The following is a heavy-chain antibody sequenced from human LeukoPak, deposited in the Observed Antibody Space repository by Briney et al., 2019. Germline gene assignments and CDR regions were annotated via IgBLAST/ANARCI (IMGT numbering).Heavy chain of an antibody. J-gene: IGHJ3*02. CDR3: ARGRIAAAGSVKDAFDI. CDR2: IYHSGST. V-gene: IGHV4-30-2*01. D-gene: IGHD6-13*01. CDR1: GGSISSGGYS. Sequence: SETLSLTCAVSGGSISSGGYSWSWIRQPPGKGLEWIGYIYHSGSTYYNPSLKSRVTISVDTSKNQFSLKLSSVTAADTAVYYCARGRIAAAGSVKDAFDIWGQGTMVTVSS.